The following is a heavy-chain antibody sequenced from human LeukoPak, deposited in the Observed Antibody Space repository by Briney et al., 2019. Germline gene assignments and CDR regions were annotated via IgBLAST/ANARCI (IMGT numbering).Heavy chain of an antibody. D-gene: IGHD2-15*01. J-gene: IGHJ4*02. CDR3: ARERGYGRDYFDY. CDR2: IIPIFGTA. V-gene: IGHV1-69*05. CDR1: GGTFSSYA. Sequence: VASVKVSCKASGGTFSSYAISWVRQAPGQGLEWMGGIIPIFGTASYAQKFQGRVTITTDESTSTAYMELSSLRSEDTAVYYCARERGYGRDYFDYWGQGTLVTVSS.